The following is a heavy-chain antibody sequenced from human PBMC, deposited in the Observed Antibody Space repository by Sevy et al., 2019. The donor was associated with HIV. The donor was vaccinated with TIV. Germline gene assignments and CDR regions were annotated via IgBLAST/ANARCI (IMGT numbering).Heavy chain of an antibody. CDR3: ARSGYCSSTSCRDPYYYYYMDV. V-gene: IGHV3-21*01. Sequence: GGSLRLSCAASGFTFSSYSMNWVRQAPGKGLEWVSSISSSSSYIYYADSVKGRFTISRDNAKNSLYLQMNSLRAEDTAVYYCARSGYCSSTSCRDPYYYYYMDVWGKWTTVTVSS. CDR1: GFTFSSYS. D-gene: IGHD2-2*01. J-gene: IGHJ6*03. CDR2: ISSSSSYI.